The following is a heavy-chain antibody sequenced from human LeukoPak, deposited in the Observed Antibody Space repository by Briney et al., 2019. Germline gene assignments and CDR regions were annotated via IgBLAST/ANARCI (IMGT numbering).Heavy chain of an antibody. J-gene: IGHJ5*02. Sequence: GGSLRLSCAGSGFTFSSYWMHWVRQAPGKGLVWVSRINSDGRSTSYADSVKGRFTISRDNAKNTLYLQMNSLRAEDTAVYYCARGSDGGWFDPWGQGTLVTVSS. V-gene: IGHV3-74*01. CDR2: INSDGRST. CDR1: GFTFSSYW. CDR3: ARGSDGGWFDP. D-gene: IGHD3-10*01.